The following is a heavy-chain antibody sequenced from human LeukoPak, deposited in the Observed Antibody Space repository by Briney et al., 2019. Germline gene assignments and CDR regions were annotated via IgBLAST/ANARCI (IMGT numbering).Heavy chain of an antibody. V-gene: IGHV1-2*02. J-gene: IGHJ4*02. CDR1: GYTFTGYY. CDR3: AREYGSGSYFFDY. D-gene: IGHD3-10*01. CDR2: INPNSGGT. Sequence: GASVKVSCKASGYTFTGYYVHWVRQAPGQGLEWMGWINPNSGGTNYAQKFQGRVTMTRDTSISTAYMELSRLRSDDTAVYYCAREYGSGSYFFDYWGQGTLVTVSS.